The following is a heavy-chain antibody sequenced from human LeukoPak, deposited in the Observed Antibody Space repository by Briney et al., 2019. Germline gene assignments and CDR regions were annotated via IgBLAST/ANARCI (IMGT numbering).Heavy chain of an antibody. Sequence: GGSLRLSCAASGFTFSSYEMNWVRQAPGKGLEWVSYISSSGSTIYYADSVKGRFTISRDNAKNSLYLQMNSLRAEDTAVYYCARDSKMDSSSWYVGYYYYMDVWGKGTTVTISS. CDR2: ISSSGSTI. D-gene: IGHD6-13*01. J-gene: IGHJ6*03. CDR1: GFTFSSYE. V-gene: IGHV3-48*03. CDR3: ARDSKMDSSSWYVGYYYYMDV.